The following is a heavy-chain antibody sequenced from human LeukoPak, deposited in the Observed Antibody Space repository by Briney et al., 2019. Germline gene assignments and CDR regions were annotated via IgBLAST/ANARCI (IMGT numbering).Heavy chain of an antibody. CDR3: VKGDSSSSGPGFDY. CDR1: GFTFSSYA. D-gene: IGHD6-6*01. Sequence: TGGSLRLSCAASGFTFSSYAMHWVRQAPGKGLEWVAVISYDGSNKYYADSVKGRFTISRDNSKNTLYLQMSSLRAEDTAVYYCVKGDSSSSGPGFDYWGQGTLVTVSS. CDR2: ISYDGSNK. J-gene: IGHJ4*02. V-gene: IGHV3-30*14.